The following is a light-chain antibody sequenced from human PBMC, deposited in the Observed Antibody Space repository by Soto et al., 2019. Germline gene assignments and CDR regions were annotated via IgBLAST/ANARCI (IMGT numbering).Light chain of an antibody. CDR3: QQRYSTPPT. J-gene: IGKJ1*01. CDR2: AAS. Sequence: DIQMTQSPSSLSASVGDRVTITCRASQSISTYLNWYQQKPGKAPNLLIYAASSLQTGVPSRFSGSGSGTEFTLTISSLQPEDFATYFCQQRYSTPPTFAQGTTVEIK. V-gene: IGKV1-39*01. CDR1: QSISTY.